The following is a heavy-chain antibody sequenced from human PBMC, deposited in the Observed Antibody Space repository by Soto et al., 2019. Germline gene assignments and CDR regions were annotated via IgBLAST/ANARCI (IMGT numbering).Heavy chain of an antibody. Sequence: EVQLLESGGGLVQPGGSLRLSCEASGFTFSDFVMNWVRQAPGKGLEWVSGIGGSGINIHYADSVKGRFTFSRDNSKNTVSLQMNSLRAEDTAIYYCAKSTAGWYSFDYWGQGILVTVSS. V-gene: IGHV3-23*01. CDR3: AKSTAGWYSFDY. J-gene: IGHJ4*02. D-gene: IGHD6-19*01. CDR1: GFTFSDFV. CDR2: IGGSGINI.